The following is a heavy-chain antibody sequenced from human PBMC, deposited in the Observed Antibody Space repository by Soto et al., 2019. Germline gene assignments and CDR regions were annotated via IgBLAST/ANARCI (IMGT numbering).Heavy chain of an antibody. V-gene: IGHV5-51*01. Sequence: PGESLKISCKGSGYSFTSYWIGWVRQMPGRGLEWMGIIYPGDSDTRYSPSFQGRVTISADKSISTAYLQWSSLKASDTAMYYCARQRYYYGSGSYYWDYYYYMDVWGKGTTVTVSS. CDR2: IYPGDSDT. J-gene: IGHJ6*03. CDR3: ARQRYYYGSGSYYWDYYYYMDV. CDR1: GYSFTSYW. D-gene: IGHD3-10*01.